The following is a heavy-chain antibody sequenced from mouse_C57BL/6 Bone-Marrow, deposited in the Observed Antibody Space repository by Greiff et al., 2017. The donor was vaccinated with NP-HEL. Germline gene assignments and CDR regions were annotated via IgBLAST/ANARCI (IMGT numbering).Heavy chain of an antibody. CDR3: ARRGIYYYGSSHFDY. J-gene: IGHJ2*01. V-gene: IGHV5-6*01. CDR1: GFTFSSYG. Sequence: VQLQESGGDLVKPGGSLKLSCAASGFTFSSYGMSWVRQTPDKRLEWVATISSGGSYTYYPDSVKGRFTISRDNAKNTLYLQMSSLKSEDTAMYYCARRGIYYYGSSHFDYWGQGTTLTVSS. D-gene: IGHD1-1*01. CDR2: ISSGGSYT.